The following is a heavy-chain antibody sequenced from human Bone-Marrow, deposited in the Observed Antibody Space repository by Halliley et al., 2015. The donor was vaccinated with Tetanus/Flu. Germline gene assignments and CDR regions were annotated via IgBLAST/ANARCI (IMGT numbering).Heavy chain of an antibody. CDR1: GFTFSSYG. D-gene: IGHD3-22*01. V-gene: IGHV3-30*18. Sequence: SLRLSCAASGFTFSSYGIHWVRQAPGKGLEWVAGISYDGSNKDYGDPVKGRFTISRDNTKNTLYLQMNSLRAEDTAVYYCAKDQFPVSGYSDYYYKSAMDVRGQGTTVTVSS. CDR2: ISYDGSNK. CDR3: AKDQFPVSGYSDYYYKSAMDV. J-gene: IGHJ6*02.